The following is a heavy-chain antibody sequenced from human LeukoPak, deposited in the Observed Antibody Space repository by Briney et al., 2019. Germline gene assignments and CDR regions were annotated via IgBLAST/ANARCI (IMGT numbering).Heavy chain of an antibody. V-gene: IGHV4-39*01. CDR1: GGSISNSNYY. J-gene: IGHJ5*02. Sequence: SETLSLTRTVSGGSISNSNYYWAWIRQPPGKGLEWIGSMYYSGSTYYNPSLKSRVTISVDTSKNQFSLKLSSVTAADTAVYYCATRRDFWSGFGGPLAMFDPWGQGILVTVSP. D-gene: IGHD3-3*01. CDR3: ATRRDFWSGFGGPLAMFDP. CDR2: MYYSGST.